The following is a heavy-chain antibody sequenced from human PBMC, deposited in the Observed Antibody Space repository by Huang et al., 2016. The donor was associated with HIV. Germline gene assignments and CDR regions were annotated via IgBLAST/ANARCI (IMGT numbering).Heavy chain of an antibody. CDR2: IISTPRTI. CDR1: GFTFTSYS. Sequence: EVQLVESGGGLVQLGGSLTLSCAASGFTFTSYSMNWVRQAPGKGLEAVSYIISTPRTIYYADNVKGRVTISRDNAKNSLYLQMNSLRDEDTAVYYCAREDDYVWGSYRYKYFDYWGQGTLVTVSS. J-gene: IGHJ4*02. V-gene: IGHV3-48*02. D-gene: IGHD3-16*02. CDR3: AREDDYVWGSYRYKYFDY.